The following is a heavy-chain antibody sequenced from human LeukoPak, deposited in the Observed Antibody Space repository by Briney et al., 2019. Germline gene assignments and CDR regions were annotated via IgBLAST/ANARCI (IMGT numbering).Heavy chain of an antibody. CDR3: ARFDDPWYFHC. J-gene: IGHJ4*02. V-gene: IGHV3-53*01. Sequence: GGSLRLSCAASGFTFSSHYMSWVRQAPGKGLEWVSVIYTSGSTYYADSVKGRFTISRDNSKNTLYRQMNRLRAEDTAVYYCARFDDPWYFHCWGQGTLVTVSS. D-gene: IGHD1-1*01. CDR1: GFTFSSHY. CDR2: IYTSGST.